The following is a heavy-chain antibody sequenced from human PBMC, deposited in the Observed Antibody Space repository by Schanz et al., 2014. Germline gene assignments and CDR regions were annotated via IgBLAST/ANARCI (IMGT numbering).Heavy chain of an antibody. D-gene: IGHD6-19*01. J-gene: IGHJ4*02. V-gene: IGHV3-11*05. Sequence: QVQLVESGGGLVKPGGSLRLSCAASGFTFRDYYMSWIRQAPGKGLEWVSDISSGSSYANYADSVKDRFTVSRDNSKNTVYLQMNRLRAEDTAIYYCAKLSSSGRLAGYFDYWGQGALVTVSS. CDR3: AKLSSSGRLAGYFDY. CDR2: ISSGSSYA. CDR1: GFTFRDYY.